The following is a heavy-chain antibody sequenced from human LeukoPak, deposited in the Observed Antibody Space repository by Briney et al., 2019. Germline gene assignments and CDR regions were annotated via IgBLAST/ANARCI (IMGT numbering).Heavy chain of an antibody. CDR2: ISTYNDNT. CDR3: ARVGGYYDSSGYYNY. D-gene: IGHD3-22*01. CDR1: GYTFTSYG. Sequence: ASVKVSCKASGYTFTSYGLSWVRQAPGQGLEWMGWISTYNDNTHYAQKFQGRVTMTTDTSTNTAYMELRSLRSEDTAVYYCARVGGYYDSSGYYNYWGQGTLVTVSS. V-gene: IGHV1-18*01. J-gene: IGHJ4*02.